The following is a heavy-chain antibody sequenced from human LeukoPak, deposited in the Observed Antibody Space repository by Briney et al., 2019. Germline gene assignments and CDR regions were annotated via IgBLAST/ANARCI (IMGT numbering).Heavy chain of an antibody. CDR2: IYYGGST. V-gene: IGHV4-59*11. Sequence: PPETLSLACAVSGGSLSSHYWSWVRPPPGEGLEWFGYIYYGGSTNYNAYVKSRVNISVDTSKNQYSLKLSSVTAADTAGYDCARMRDWFERWGQGTLVTVSS. CDR3: ARMRDWFER. J-gene: IGHJ5*02. CDR1: GGSLSSHY.